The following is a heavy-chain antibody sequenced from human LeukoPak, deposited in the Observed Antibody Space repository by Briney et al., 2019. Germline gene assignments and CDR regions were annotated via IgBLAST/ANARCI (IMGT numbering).Heavy chain of an antibody. CDR3: ATWFTTVTISPP. CDR2: ISSSSSYI. CDR1: GFTFSSYS. V-gene: IGHV3-21*01. J-gene: IGHJ5*02. D-gene: IGHD4-17*01. Sequence: GGSLRLSCAASGFTFSSYSMNWVRQAPGKGLEWVSSISSSSSYIYYADSVKGRFTISRDNAKNSLYLQMNSLRAEDTAVYYCATWFTTVTISPPWGQGTLVTVSS.